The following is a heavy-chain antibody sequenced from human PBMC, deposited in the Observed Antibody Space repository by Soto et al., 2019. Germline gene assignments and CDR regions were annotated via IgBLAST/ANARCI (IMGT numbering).Heavy chain of an antibody. V-gene: IGHV3-23*01. CDR3: TGITSFRGMDV. Sequence: GGSLRLSGAASGFTFSSYAMSLVRQAPGKGLEWVSAISGSGGSTYYADSVKGRFTISRDNSKNTLYLHLYSVTPEDTAVYYCTGITSFRGMDVWGQGTPVTVSS. J-gene: IGHJ6*02. CDR1: GFTFSSYA. D-gene: IGHD3-10*01. CDR2: ISGSGGST.